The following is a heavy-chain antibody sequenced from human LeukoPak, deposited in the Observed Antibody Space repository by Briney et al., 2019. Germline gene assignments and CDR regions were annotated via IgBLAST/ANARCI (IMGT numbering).Heavy chain of an antibody. J-gene: IGHJ5*02. Sequence: SVKVSCKASGRTFNSYTISWVRQAPGQGLEWMGRIIPILGIANYAQKFQGRVTITADKSTSTAYMELSSLRSEDTAVYYCASRSTPGYCSSTSCYRSWFDPWGQGTLVTVSS. CDR1: GRTFNSYT. V-gene: IGHV1-69*02. CDR3: ASRSTPGYCSSTSCYRSWFDP. D-gene: IGHD2-2*01. CDR2: IIPILGIA.